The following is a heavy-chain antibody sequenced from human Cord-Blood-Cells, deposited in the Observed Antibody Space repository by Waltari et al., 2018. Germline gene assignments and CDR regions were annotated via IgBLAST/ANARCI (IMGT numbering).Heavy chain of an antibody. V-gene: IGHV3-74*01. CDR1: GFTFSSYW. Sequence: EVQLVESGGGLVQPGGSLRLSCAASGFTFSSYWMHWVRQAPGKGLVWVSRINRDGSSTSYADSVKGRFTISRDNAKNTLYLQMNSLRAEDTAVYYCATLYSNYNWFDPWGQGTLVTVSS. CDR2: INRDGSST. CDR3: ATLYSNYNWFDP. J-gene: IGHJ5*02. D-gene: IGHD4-4*01.